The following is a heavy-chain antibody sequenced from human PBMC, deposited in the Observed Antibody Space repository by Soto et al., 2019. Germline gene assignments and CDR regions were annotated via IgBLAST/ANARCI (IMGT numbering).Heavy chain of an antibody. Sequence: QLQLQESGSGLVKPSQTLSLTCAVSGDSINNCGYSWSWIRQPPGKGLEWIGYIYHSGITSYSPSLKSRVTISADRSNNQFSLRLSSVTAADTAVYYCARVAGSSRGYFDYWGQGTLVTVSS. CDR3: ARVAGSSRGYFDY. CDR2: IYHSGIT. CDR1: GDSINNCGYS. J-gene: IGHJ4*02. D-gene: IGHD6-6*01. V-gene: IGHV4-30-2*01.